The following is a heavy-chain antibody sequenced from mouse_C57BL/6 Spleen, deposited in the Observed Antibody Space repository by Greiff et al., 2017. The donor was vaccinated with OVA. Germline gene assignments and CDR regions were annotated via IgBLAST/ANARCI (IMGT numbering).Heavy chain of an antibody. Sequence: DVMLVESGGGLVKPGGSLKLSCAASGFTFSSYAMSWVRQTPEKRLEWVATISDGGSYTYYPDYVKGRFTISRDNAKNNLYLQMSHLKSEDTAMYYCAREIQYYYAMDYWGQGTSVTVSS. J-gene: IGHJ4*01. CDR2: ISDGGSYT. CDR1: GFTFSSYA. CDR3: AREIQYYYAMDY. V-gene: IGHV5-4*01.